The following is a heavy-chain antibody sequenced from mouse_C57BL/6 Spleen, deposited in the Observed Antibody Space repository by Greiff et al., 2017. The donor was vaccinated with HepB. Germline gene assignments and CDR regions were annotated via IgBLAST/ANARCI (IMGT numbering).Heavy chain of an antibody. CDR1: GYTFTTYW. CDR3: ATGSWFAY. J-gene: IGHJ3*01. CDR2: IYPSDSET. V-gene: IGHV1-61*01. D-gene: IGHD4-1*01. Sequence: QVQLKQPGAELVRPGSSVKLSCKASGYTFTTYWMDWVKQRPGQGLEWIGNIYPSDSETHYNQKFKDKATLTVDKSSSTAYMQLSSLTSEDSAVYYCATGSWFAYWGQGTLVTVSA.